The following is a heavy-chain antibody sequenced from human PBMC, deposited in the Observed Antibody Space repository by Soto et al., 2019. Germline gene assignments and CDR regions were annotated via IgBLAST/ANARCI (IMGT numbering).Heavy chain of an antibody. Sequence: GGSLRLSCAASGFTFSSYWRHWVRQAPGKGLVWVSRINSDGSSTSYADSVKGRFTISRDNAKNTLYLQMNSLRAEDTAVYYCAREYYDFWSGYQNNYYYYYMDVWGKGTTVTVSS. CDR3: AREYYDFWSGYQNNYYYYYMDV. J-gene: IGHJ6*03. CDR2: INSDGSST. V-gene: IGHV3-74*01. D-gene: IGHD3-3*01. CDR1: GFTFSSYW.